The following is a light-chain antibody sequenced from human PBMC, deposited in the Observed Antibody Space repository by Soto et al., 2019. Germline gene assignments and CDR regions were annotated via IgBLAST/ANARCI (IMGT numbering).Light chain of an antibody. CDR2: AAS. V-gene: IGKV1D-12*01. CDR3: QQANSFPPT. J-gene: IGKJ4*01. CDR1: QGIGRW. Sequence: DIQMTQSPSSVSASVGDRVTITGRASQGIGRWLAWYQQKPGKAPKLLIYAASSLQSGVTSSFSGSGSGTKFTLTISSLQPEDCATYHRQQANSFPPTFGGGTKVEIQ.